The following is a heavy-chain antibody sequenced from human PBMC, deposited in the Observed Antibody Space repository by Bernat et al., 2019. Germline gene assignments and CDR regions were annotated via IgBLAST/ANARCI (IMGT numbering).Heavy chain of an antibody. CDR3: ARGESWSVAGNFDY. J-gene: IGHJ4*02. D-gene: IGHD6-13*01. Sequence: QVQLVESGGGVVQPGRSLRLSCAASGFTFSSYAMHWVRQAPGKGLEWVAVISYDGSNKYYADSVKGRFTISRDNSKNTLYLQMNSLRAEDTAVYYCARGESWSVAGNFDYWGQGTLVTVSS. V-gene: IGHV3-30-3*01. CDR2: ISYDGSNK. CDR1: GFTFSSYA.